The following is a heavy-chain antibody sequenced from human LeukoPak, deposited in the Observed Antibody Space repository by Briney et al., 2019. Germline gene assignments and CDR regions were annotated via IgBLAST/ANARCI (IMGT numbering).Heavy chain of an antibody. D-gene: IGHD2-2*01. J-gene: IGHJ3*02. CDR1: GGTFSSYT. CDR2: IIPILGIA. CDR3: ASPRALYCSSTSCQTANGAFDI. Sequence: ASVKVSCKASGGTFSSYTISWVRQAPGQGLAWMGRIIPILGIANYAQKFQGRVTITADKSTSTAYMELSSLRSEDTAVYYCASPRALYCSSTSCQTANGAFDIWGQGTMVTVSS. V-gene: IGHV1-69*02.